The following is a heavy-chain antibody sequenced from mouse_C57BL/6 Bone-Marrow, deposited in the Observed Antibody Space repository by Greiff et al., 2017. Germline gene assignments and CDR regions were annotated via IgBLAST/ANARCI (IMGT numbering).Heavy chain of an antibody. CDR1: GYSITSGYY. J-gene: IGHJ2*01. CDR2: ISDDGSN. Sequence: EVQLQQSGPGLVKPSQSLSFTCSVTGYSITSGYYWNWIRQFPGNKLEWMGYISDDGSNKYTPSLKNRISITRDTSKNQFFLKLNSVTTEDTATYYCARGGLLLFDLDYWVQGTTLTVTS. V-gene: IGHV3-6*01. D-gene: IGHD2-10*01. CDR3: ARGGLLLFDLDY.